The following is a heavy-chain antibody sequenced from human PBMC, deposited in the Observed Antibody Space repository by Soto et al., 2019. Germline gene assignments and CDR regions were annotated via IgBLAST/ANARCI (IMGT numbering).Heavy chain of an antibody. J-gene: IGHJ5*02. CDR3: ARLQMARVWFDP. D-gene: IGHD4-4*01. V-gene: IGHV4-30-4*01. CDR1: GGSISSGDYY. CDR2: IYYSGST. Sequence: PSETLSLTCTVSGGSISSGDYYWSWIRQPPGKGLEWIGYIYYSGSTYYNPSLKSRVTISVDTSKNQFSLKLSSVTAADTAVYYCARLQMARVWFDPWGQGTLVTVSS.